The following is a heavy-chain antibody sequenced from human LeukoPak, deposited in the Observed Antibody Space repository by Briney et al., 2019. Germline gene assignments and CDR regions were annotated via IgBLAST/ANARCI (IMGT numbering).Heavy chain of an antibody. D-gene: IGHD7-27*01. V-gene: IGHV4-39*01. CDR1: GGSISSSSYY. CDR2: IYYSEST. Sequence: SETLSLTCTFSGGSISSSSYYWGWIRQPPGKGLEWIGSIYYSESTYYNPSLKSRVTISVDTSKNQFSLKLSSVTAADTAVYYCARNGGLRGDAFDIWGQGTMVTVST. CDR3: ARNGGLRGDAFDI. J-gene: IGHJ3*02.